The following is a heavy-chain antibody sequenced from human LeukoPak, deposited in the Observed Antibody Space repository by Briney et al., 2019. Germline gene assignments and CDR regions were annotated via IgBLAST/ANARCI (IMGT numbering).Heavy chain of an antibody. J-gene: IGHJ4*02. CDR1: GFTFSSYE. CDR3: ARGAAATNTDYFDY. V-gene: IGHV3-48*03. D-gene: IGHD4-11*01. CDR2: ISSSGSTI. Sequence: GGSLRLSCAASGFTFSSYEMNWVRQAPGKGLEWVSYISSSGSTIYYADSVKGRFTLSRDNAKNSLYLQMSTLRAEDTAAYYCARGAAATNTDYFDYWGQGTLVTVSS.